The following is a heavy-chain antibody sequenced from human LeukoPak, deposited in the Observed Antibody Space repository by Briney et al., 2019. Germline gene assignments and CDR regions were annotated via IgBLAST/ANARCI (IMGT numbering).Heavy chain of an antibody. CDR2: IYYSGST. CDR1: GGSISSYY. V-gene: IGHV4-59*08. D-gene: IGHD2-21*02. CDR3: ARLPYCGGDCYSSSSDY. J-gene: IGHJ4*02. Sequence: SETLSLTCTVSGGSISSYYWSWIRQPPGKGLEWIGYIYYSGSTNYNPSLKSRVTISVDTAKNQFSLKLSSVTAADTAVYYCARLPYCGGDCYSSSSDYWGQGTLVTVSS.